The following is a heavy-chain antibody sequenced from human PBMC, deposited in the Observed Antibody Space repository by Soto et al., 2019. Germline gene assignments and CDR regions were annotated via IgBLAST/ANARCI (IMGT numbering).Heavy chain of an antibody. CDR3: ARHMSFSPIDAFDI. J-gene: IGHJ3*02. Sequence: SETLSLTCSVSGGSISTSSSYWGWIRQPPGKGLEWIGSIFYSGNTYYNPSPKSRLTISVDTSKNQFSLKLSSVTAADTAVYYCARHMSFSPIDAFDIWGRGTMVTVSS. V-gene: IGHV4-39*01. CDR2: IFYSGNT. CDR1: GGSISTSSSY. D-gene: IGHD3-10*02.